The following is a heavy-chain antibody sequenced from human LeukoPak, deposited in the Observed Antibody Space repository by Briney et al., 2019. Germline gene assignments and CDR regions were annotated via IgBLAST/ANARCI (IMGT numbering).Heavy chain of an antibody. CDR3: AKDRKVAA. CDR1: GFTFSSYG. D-gene: IGHD6-19*01. J-gene: IGHJ5*02. Sequence: PGRSLRLSCAASGFTFSSYGMHWVRQAPGKGLEWVAVISYDGSNKYYAGSVKGRFTISRDNSKNTLYLQMNSLRAEDTAVYYCAKDRKVAAWGQGTLVTVSS. CDR2: ISYDGSNK. V-gene: IGHV3-30*18.